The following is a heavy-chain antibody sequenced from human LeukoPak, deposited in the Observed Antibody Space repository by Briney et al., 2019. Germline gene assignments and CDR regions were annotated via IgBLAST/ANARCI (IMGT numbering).Heavy chain of an antibody. Sequence: GGSLRLSCAASGFTFTHYGIHWVRQAPGKGLEWVASISFDGRNEYYLDSVKGRFTISRDSPKNTLYLQMNSLRAEDTAVYYCARALDIVATITPIDYWGQGTLVTVSS. D-gene: IGHD5-12*01. CDR3: ARALDIVATITPIDY. V-gene: IGHV3-30*12. J-gene: IGHJ4*02. CDR2: ISFDGRNE. CDR1: GFTFTHYG.